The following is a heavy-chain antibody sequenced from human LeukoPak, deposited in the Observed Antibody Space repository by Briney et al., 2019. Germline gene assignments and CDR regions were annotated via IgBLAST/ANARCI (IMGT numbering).Heavy chain of an antibody. CDR2: IYTSGST. Sequence: SETLSLTCTVSGGSISSYYWSWIRQPPGKGLEWIGYIYTSGSTNYNPSLKSRVTISVDTSKNQFSLKLSSVTAADTAVYYCARKVVPAAPFDYWGQGTLVTVSS. CDR3: ARKVVPAAPFDY. CDR1: GGSISSYY. D-gene: IGHD2-2*01. J-gene: IGHJ4*02. V-gene: IGHV4-4*09.